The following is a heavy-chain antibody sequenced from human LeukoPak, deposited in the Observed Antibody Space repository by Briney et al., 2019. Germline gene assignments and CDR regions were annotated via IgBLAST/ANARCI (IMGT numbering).Heavy chain of an antibody. CDR1: GYTFSSYE. CDR2: ISSSGSTI. D-gene: IGHD1-26*01. CDR3: AKAEGEEDAFEI. J-gene: IGHJ3*02. V-gene: IGHV3-48*03. Sequence: GGSLRLSCAAPGYTFSSYEMNRVRQAPGKGLEWVSYISSSGSTIYYADSVKGRFTISRDNSKNTLYLQMDSLRAEDTAADYCAKAEGEEDAFEIWGQGTMVTVSS.